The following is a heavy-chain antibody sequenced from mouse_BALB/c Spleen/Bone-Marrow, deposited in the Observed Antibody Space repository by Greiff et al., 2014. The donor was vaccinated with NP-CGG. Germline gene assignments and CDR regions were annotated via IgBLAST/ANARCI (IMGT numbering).Heavy chain of an antibody. Sequence: EVQVVESGGGLVQPGGSRKLSCAASGFTFSSFGMHWVRQAPEKGLEWVAYISSGSSTIYYADTVKGRFTISRGNPKNTLFLQMTRLRSEDTAMYYCARSDGNYDYAMDYWGQGTSVTVSS. D-gene: IGHD2-1*01. J-gene: IGHJ4*01. CDR3: ARSDGNYDYAMDY. V-gene: IGHV5-17*02. CDR1: GFTFSSFG. CDR2: ISSGSSTI.